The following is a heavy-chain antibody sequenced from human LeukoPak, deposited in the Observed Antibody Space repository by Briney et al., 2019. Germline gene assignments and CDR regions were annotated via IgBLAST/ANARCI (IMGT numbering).Heavy chain of an antibody. J-gene: IGHJ6*03. CDR2: ISSSSSYI. Sequence: PGGSLRLSCAASGFTFSSYSMNWVRQAPGKGPEWVSSISSSSSYIYYADSVKGRFTISRDNSKNTLYLQMNSLRAEDTAVYYCARDPIAVADFYMDVWGKGTTVTVSS. CDR3: ARDPIAVADFYMDV. V-gene: IGHV3-21*01. D-gene: IGHD6-19*01. CDR1: GFTFSSYS.